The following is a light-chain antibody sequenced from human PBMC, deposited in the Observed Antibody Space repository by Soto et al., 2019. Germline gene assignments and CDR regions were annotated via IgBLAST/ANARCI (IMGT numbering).Light chain of an antibody. CDR1: QSVSSSY. Sequence: ESVLTQSPGTLSLSPGEKATLSCRASQSVSSSYFAWYQQKPGQAPRLLIYGASSRATGIPDRFSGSGSGTDFTLTVSRLEPEDVAVYYCQQFGSSSWTFGQGTKVEIK. J-gene: IGKJ1*01. CDR2: GAS. V-gene: IGKV3-20*01. CDR3: QQFGSSSWT.